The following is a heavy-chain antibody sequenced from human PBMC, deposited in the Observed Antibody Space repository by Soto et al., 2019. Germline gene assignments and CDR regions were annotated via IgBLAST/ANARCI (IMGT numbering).Heavy chain of an antibody. V-gene: IGHV4-59*08. CDR2: IYYSGST. J-gene: IGHJ4*02. Sequence: SETLSLTCTVSGGSISSYYWSWIRQPPGKGLEWIGYIYYSGSTNYNPSLKSRVTISVDTSKNQFSLKLSSVTAADTAVYYCARRYGSSFDYWGQETLVTVTS. CDR1: GGSISSYY. CDR3: ARRYGSSFDY. D-gene: IGHD6-13*01.